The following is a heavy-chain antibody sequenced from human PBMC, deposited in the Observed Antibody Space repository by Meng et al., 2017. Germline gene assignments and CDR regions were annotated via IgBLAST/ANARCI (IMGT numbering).Heavy chain of an antibody. J-gene: IGHJ4*02. Sequence: ASVKVSCKASGYIFTNYYIYWVRQAPGQGLEWMGRINPTSGNTNYAQKFQGRVIMTRDTSINTAYVELSSLTSDDTAVYYCVRPLFGGYAPFDYWGQGTLVTVSS. CDR2: INPTSGNT. CDR3: VRPLFGGYAPFDY. V-gene: IGHV1-2*06. CDR1: GYIFTNYY. D-gene: IGHD5-12*01.